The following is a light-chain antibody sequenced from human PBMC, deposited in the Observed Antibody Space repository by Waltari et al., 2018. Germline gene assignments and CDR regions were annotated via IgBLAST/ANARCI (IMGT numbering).Light chain of an antibody. V-gene: IGLV2-11*01. Sequence: QSALTQPRSVSGSPGQSVTLSCTGTSSDIGGYKYVSWYQQHPGNAPQLVIYDVDKRPSGVPDRFSGSKAGNTASLTISGLQTDDDADYYCCSYAGRYTSVFGRGTRVTVL. CDR2: DVD. CDR3: CSYAGRYTSV. CDR1: SSDIGGYKY. J-gene: IGLJ2*01.